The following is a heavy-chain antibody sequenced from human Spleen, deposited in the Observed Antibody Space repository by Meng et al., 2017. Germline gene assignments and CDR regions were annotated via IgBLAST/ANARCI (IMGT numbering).Heavy chain of an antibody. CDR3: ARDHGSGSYYNLNYYHYGMDV. J-gene: IGHJ6*02. V-gene: IGHV3-20*04. CDR1: GFTFDDYG. D-gene: IGHD3-10*01. CDR2: INWNGGST. Sequence: GESLKISCAASGFTFDDYGMSWVRQAPGKGLEWVSGINWNGGSTGYADSVKGRFTISRDNAKNSLYLQINSLRAEDTALYYCARDHGSGSYYNLNYYHYGMDVWGQGTTVTVSS.